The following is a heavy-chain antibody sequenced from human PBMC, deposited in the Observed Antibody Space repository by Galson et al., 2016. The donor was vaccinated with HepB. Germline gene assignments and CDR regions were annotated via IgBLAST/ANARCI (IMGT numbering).Heavy chain of an antibody. CDR3: AKEGSIFGLLITPFVN. CDR1: GFTFSDYY. D-gene: IGHD3/OR15-3a*01. J-gene: IGHJ4*02. V-gene: IGHV3-11*01. CDR2: ISSSGLSII. Sequence: SLRLSCAASGFTFSDYYMSWIRQAPGKGLEWVSYISSSGLSIIKYADSVKGRFTISRDSSNNTLYLQMDSLRAEDTAVYYCAKEGSIFGLLITPFVNWGQGTLVTVSS.